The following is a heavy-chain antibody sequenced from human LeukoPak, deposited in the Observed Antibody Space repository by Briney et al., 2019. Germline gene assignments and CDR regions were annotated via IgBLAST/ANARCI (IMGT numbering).Heavy chain of an antibody. D-gene: IGHD3-10*01. CDR1: GYAIGSNYF. CDR2: IHHRGTT. CDR3: SSETAGTTIDF. V-gene: IGHV4-38-2*02. J-gene: IGHJ4*02. Sequence: SETLSLTCTVSGYAIGSNYFWGWIRRPPGKGLEWIGSIHHRGTTYYNPSLKGRLTISLDTSKNQFSLNLTSVTASDTAVYYCSSETAGTTIDFWGQGRLVAVSS.